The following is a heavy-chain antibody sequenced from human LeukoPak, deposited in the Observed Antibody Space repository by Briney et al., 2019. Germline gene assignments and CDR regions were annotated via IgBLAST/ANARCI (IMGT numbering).Heavy chain of an antibody. CDR1: GFTFSSYS. V-gene: IGHV3-53*01. D-gene: IGHD6-19*01. CDR3: ARDSSGWYTGFDY. Sequence: LAGGSLRLPCAASGFTFSSYSMNWVRQAPGKGLEWVSVIYSGGSTYYADSVKGRFTISRDNSKNTLYLQMNSLRAEDTAVYYCARDSSGWYTGFDYWGQGTLVTVSS. J-gene: IGHJ4*02. CDR2: IYSGGST.